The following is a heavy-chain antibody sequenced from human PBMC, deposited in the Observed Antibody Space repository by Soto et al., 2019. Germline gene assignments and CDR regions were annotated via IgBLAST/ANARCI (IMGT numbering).Heavy chain of an antibody. J-gene: IGHJ4*02. V-gene: IGHV3-9*01. D-gene: IGHD3-22*01. CDR2: ISWNSGSI. Sequence: PGWSLRLSCAASGFTFDDYAMHWVRQAPGKGLEWVSFISWNSGSIGYADSVKGRFTISRDNAKNSLYLQMNSLIAEDTALYYCAKDRYLHHDSRGYLFDNWGQGTMVTVSS. CDR3: AKDRYLHHDSRGYLFDN. CDR1: GFTFDDYA.